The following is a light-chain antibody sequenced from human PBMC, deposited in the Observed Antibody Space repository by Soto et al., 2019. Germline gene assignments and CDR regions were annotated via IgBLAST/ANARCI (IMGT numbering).Light chain of an antibody. CDR1: QSISSY. Sequence: DIQMTQSPSSLSASVGDRVTITCRASQSISSYLNWYQQKPGKAPKLLIYAASSLQSGVPSRFSGSGSGTDFPLTISSLQPEDFATYYCQQSYSTPPMYSFGQGTKLEIK. J-gene: IGKJ2*03. CDR2: AAS. V-gene: IGKV1-39*01. CDR3: QQSYSTPPMYS.